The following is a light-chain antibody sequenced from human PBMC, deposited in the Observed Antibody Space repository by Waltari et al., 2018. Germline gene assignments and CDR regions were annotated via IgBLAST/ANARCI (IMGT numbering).Light chain of an antibody. CDR1: QSIDSW. Sequence: DIQLTQSPSTLSASVGDTVTLTYRASQSIDSWLAWYQQKPGKAPNILIQKASTLEAGVSSRFSGSGYGTEFTLTISSLQSDDSATYYCQQYRSYKSFGQGTKVEIK. V-gene: IGKV1-5*03. CDR2: KAS. CDR3: QQYRSYKS. J-gene: IGKJ1*01.